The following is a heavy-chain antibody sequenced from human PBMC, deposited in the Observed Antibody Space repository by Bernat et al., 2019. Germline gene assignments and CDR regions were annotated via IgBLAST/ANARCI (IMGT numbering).Heavy chain of an antibody. V-gene: IGHV3-74*01. CDR3: ARDGLGADYMDV. J-gene: IGHJ6*03. Sequence: EVQLVESGGGLVQPGGSLRLSCAASGFSFRNYWMLWVRQAPGKGLVSLSRVNSDGSSTTYADSVKGRFTISRDNAKNTLYLQMNSLRAEDTAVYYCARDGLGADYMDVWGKGTTVTVSS. CDR1: GFSFRNYW. CDR2: VNSDGSST. D-gene: IGHD1-26*01.